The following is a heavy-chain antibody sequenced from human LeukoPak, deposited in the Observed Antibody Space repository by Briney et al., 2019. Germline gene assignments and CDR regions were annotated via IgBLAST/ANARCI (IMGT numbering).Heavy chain of an antibody. CDR1: GGSFSGYY. CDR3: ARHPRIRSYYYGSGSYYQPYYFDY. V-gene: IGHV4-34*01. Sequence: PSETLSLTCAVYGGSFSGYYWSWIRQPPGKGLEWIGEINHSGSTNYNPSLKSRVTISVDTSKNQFSLKLSSVTAADTAVYYCARHPRIRSYYYGSGSYYQPYYFDYWGQGTLVTVSS. J-gene: IGHJ4*02. CDR2: INHSGST. D-gene: IGHD3-10*01.